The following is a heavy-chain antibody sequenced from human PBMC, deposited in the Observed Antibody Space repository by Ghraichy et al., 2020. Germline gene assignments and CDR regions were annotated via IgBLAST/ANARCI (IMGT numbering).Heavy chain of an antibody. V-gene: IGHV2-70*01. CDR1: GFSLSTSGMC. CDR2: IDWYDDQ. D-gene: IGHD4-17*01. Sequence: SGPTLVKPTETVTLTCTFSGFSLSTSGMCVSWIRQPPGKALEWLALIDWYDDQYYSTSLKTRLTISKDTSRNQVVLTMTNMDPVDTATYYCARIRETVTTSSRMDVWGQGTTVTV. CDR3: ARIRETVTTSSRMDV. J-gene: IGHJ6*02.